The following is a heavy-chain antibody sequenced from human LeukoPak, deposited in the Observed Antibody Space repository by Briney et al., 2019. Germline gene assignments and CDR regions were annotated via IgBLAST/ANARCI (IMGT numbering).Heavy chain of an antibody. CDR2: IIPICGTA. D-gene: IGHD3-10*01. Sequence: SAKVSGKASGGTFSSYAISWVRQAPGQGLEWMGGIIPICGTANYAQKFQGRVTITADESTSTAYMELSSLRSEDTAVYYCAREVVRGVRSLYYFDYWGQGTLVTVSS. CDR1: GGTFSSYA. J-gene: IGHJ4*02. V-gene: IGHV1-69*13. CDR3: AREVVRGVRSLYYFDY.